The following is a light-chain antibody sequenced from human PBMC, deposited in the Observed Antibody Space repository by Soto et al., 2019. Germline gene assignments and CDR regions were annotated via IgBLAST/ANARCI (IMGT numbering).Light chain of an antibody. V-gene: IGKV3-15*01. CDR3: QQYKNWPPIT. CDR2: DVS. CDR1: QSISSN. J-gene: IGKJ5*01. Sequence: EIAMTQSPATQAMSLELRASRFSKTSQSISSNLAWYQQKPGQAPRLLIYDVSTRATGIPARFSGSASGTEFTLTISSLQSEDFAVYCCQQYKNWPPITFGQGTRLEI.